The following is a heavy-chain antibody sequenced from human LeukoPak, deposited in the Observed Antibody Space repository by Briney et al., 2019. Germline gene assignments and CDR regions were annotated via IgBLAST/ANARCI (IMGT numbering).Heavy chain of an antibody. J-gene: IGHJ6*03. CDR3: ATGLEGWYYYYMDV. D-gene: IGHD5-24*01. Sequence: SVKVSCKASGGTFSSYAISWVRQAPGQGLEWMAGIIPIFGTANYAQKFQGRVTITADESTSTAYMELSSLRSEDTAVYYCATGLEGWYYYYMDVWGKGTTVTVSS. CDR1: GGTFSSYA. V-gene: IGHV1-69*13. CDR2: IIPIFGTA.